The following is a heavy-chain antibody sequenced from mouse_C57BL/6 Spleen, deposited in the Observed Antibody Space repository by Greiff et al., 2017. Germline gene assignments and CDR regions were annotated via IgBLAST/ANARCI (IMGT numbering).Heavy chain of an antibody. CDR3: ASLDGYYFRYYAMDY. CDR2: IRNKANGYTT. CDR1: GFTFTDYY. J-gene: IGHJ4*01. V-gene: IGHV7-3*01. Sequence: EVKLMESGGGLVQPGGSLSLSCAASGFTFTDYYMSWVRQPPGKALEWLGFIRNKANGYTTEYSASVKGRFTISRDNSQSILYLQMNALRAEDSATYYCASLDGYYFRYYAMDYWGQGTSVTVSS. D-gene: IGHD2-3*01.